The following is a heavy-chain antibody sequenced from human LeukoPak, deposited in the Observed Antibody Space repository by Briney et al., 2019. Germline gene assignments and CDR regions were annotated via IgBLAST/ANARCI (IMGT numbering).Heavy chain of an antibody. D-gene: IGHD1-26*01. CDR2: IIPIFGIA. Sequence: SVKVSCKASGGTFISYAISWVRQAPGQGLEWRGRIIPIFGIANYAQKFQGRVTITADKSTSTAYMELSSLRSEDTAVYYCARGARVSGSPLVNYFDYWGQGTLVTVSS. CDR3: ARGARVSGSPLVNYFDY. CDR1: GGTFISYA. V-gene: IGHV1-69*04. J-gene: IGHJ4*02.